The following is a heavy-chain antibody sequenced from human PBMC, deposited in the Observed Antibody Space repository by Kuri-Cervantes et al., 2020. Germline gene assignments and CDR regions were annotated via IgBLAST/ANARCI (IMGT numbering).Heavy chain of an antibody. CDR2: ISYDGSNK. J-gene: IGHJ6*02. CDR3: ARVAYHYYAMDV. CDR1: GFTFSSYA. V-gene: IGHV3-30*14. D-gene: IGHD3-3*02. Sequence: GGSLRLSCAASGFTFSSYAMHWVRQAPGKGLEWVAVISYDGSNKYYADSVKGRFTISRDNSKNTLSLQMNSLRAEDTAVYYCARVAYHYYAMDVWGQGTTVTVS.